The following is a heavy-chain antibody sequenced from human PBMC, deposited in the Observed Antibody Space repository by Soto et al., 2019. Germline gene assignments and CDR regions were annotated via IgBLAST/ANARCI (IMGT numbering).Heavy chain of an antibody. CDR3: AHKGPEDWPLDY. D-gene: IGHD3-9*01. V-gene: IGHV2-5*02. CDR2: IYWDDSK. CDR1: GFSLSTSGVG. Sequence: QITLKESGPTLVRPTQPLTLTCAFSGFSLSTSGVGVGWIRQPPGKALEWLAVIYWDDSKHYSPSLRSRLTIPNDTSKNHVVLTMTNMDPRDTGTYYCAHKGPEDWPLDYWGQGTLVTVSS. J-gene: IGHJ4*02.